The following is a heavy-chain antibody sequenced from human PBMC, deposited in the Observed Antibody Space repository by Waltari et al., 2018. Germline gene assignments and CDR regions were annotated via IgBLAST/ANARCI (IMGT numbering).Heavy chain of an antibody. CDR3: ARVKFLEWLPQPAVLDY. CDR1: GFAFSSYW. J-gene: IGHJ4*02. D-gene: IGHD3-3*01. Sequence: EVQLVESGGGLVQPGGSLRLSCAASGFAFSSYWMHWVRHAPGKGLVWVARINSGGTGKIYADSGKGRFTISRDNAKNTLHLQMNSLRVEDTAVYYCARVKFLEWLPQPAVLDYWGQGSLVTVSS. CDR2: INSGGTGK. V-gene: IGHV3-74*01.